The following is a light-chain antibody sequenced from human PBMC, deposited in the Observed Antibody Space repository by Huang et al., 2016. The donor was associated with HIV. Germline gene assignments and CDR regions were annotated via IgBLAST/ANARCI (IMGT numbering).Light chain of an antibody. J-gene: IGKJ1*01. V-gene: IGKV4-1*01. CDR1: QSVLYSLRNKNY. CDR2: WAT. CDR3: LQYYSVPQT. Sequence: DIVMTQSPDSLAVSPGERATINCKSSQSVLYSLRNKNYLAWFQQKPGRPPKLLIYWATTRESGVPDRFSGSGSGTDFTLTSNSLQAEDVAVYFCLQYYSVPQTFGHGTKVEIK.